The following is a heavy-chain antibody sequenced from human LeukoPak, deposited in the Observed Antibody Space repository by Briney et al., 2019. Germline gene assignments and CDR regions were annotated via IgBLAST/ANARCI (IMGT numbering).Heavy chain of an antibody. V-gene: IGHV7-4-1*02. Sequence: ASVKVSCKASGYTFTSYGISWVRQAPGQGLEWMGWIHTTTGNPTYAQGFTGRFVFSLDTSVSTAYLQISSLKAEDTAVYYCARGVASLVYYFEKWGQGTLVTVSS. J-gene: IGHJ4*02. CDR3: ARGVASLVYYFEK. CDR2: IHTTTGNP. D-gene: IGHD2-8*01. CDR1: GYTFTSYG.